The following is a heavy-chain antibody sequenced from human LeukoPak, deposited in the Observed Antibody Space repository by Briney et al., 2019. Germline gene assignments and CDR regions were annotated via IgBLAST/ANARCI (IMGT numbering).Heavy chain of an antibody. CDR3: ARRSRGYFDWLLQSDDAFDI. D-gene: IGHD3-9*01. V-gene: IGHV1-8*01. CDR2: MNPNSGNT. J-gene: IGHJ3*02. CDR1: GYTFTSYD. Sequence: GASVKVSCKASGYTFTSYDINWVRQATGQGLEWMGWMNPNSGNTGYAQKFQGRVTMTRNTSISTAYMELSSLRSEDTAVYYCARRSRGYFDWLLQSDDAFDIWGQGTMVTVSS.